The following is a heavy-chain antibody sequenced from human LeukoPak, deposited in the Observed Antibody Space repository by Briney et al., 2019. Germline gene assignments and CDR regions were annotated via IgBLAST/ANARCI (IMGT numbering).Heavy chain of an antibody. D-gene: IGHD2-15*01. Sequence: GGSLRLSCAASGFTFSNYGMHWVRPAPGKGLEWVAVISYDSVNKYYAGSVRGRFTTSRDNSKNTLYLQMNSLRADDTAMYYCAKDVGAASGRLNYFAHWGQGTLLTVSS. CDR2: ISYDSVNK. CDR3: AKDVGAASGRLNYFAH. CDR1: GFTFSNYG. V-gene: IGHV3-30*18. J-gene: IGHJ4*02.